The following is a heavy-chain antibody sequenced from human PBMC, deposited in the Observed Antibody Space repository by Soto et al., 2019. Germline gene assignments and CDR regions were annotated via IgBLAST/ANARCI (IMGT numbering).Heavy chain of an antibody. V-gene: IGHV3-43D*04. CDR1: GFTFDDYA. CDR3: AKNIVVGATTDYFDY. Sequence: EVQLVESGGVVVQPGGSLRLSCAASGFTFDDYAMHWVRQAPGKGLEWVSLISWDGGSTYYADSVKGRFTISRDNSKNSLYLQMNSLRAEDTALYYCAKNIVVGATTDYFDYWGQGTLVTVSS. CDR2: ISWDGGST. D-gene: IGHD1-26*01. J-gene: IGHJ4*02.